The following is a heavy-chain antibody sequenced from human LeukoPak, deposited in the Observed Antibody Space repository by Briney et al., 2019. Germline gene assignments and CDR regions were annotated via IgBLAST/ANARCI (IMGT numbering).Heavy chain of an antibody. D-gene: IGHD4-17*01. V-gene: IGHV1-69*01. CDR1: GGTFSSYA. J-gene: IGHJ3*02. CDR3: ASHHPQTTGTWVFDI. Sequence: SVNVSCTASGGTFSSYAISWVRQAPGQGLEWMGGIIPIFGTANYAQKFQGRVTITADESTSTAYMELSSLRSEDTAVYYCASHHPQTTGTWVFDIWGQGTMVTVSS. CDR2: IIPIFGTA.